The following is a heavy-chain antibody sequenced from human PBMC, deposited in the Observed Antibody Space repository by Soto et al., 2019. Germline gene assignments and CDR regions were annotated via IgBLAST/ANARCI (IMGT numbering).Heavy chain of an antibody. CDR2: IYWNDDK. V-gene: IGHV2-5*01. CDR3: AHSAGATSYFDY. D-gene: IGHD1-26*01. CDR1: GFSLSTSGVG. Sequence: QITLKESGPTLVKPTQTLTLTCTFSGFSLSTSGVGVGWIRQPPGKALEWLALIYWNDDKRYSPSLKSRLTITKDTSKNQVVLTMTNMDPVHTATYYCAHSAGATSYFDYWGQGTLVTVSS. J-gene: IGHJ4*02.